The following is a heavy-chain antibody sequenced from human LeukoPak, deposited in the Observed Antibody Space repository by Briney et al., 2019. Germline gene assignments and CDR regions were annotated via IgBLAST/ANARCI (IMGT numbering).Heavy chain of an antibody. J-gene: IGHJ4*02. Sequence: PGGSLRLSCAASGFTFINYAMSWVRQAPGKRLEWVSAISGSVGTTYYADSVKGRFTISRDNSRNTLYLQMNSLRAEDTAVYYCANPFRDYGGYVFYFDSWGQGSLVTVSS. CDR1: GFTFINYA. CDR3: ANPFRDYGGYVFYFDS. V-gene: IGHV3-23*01. CDR2: ISGSVGTT. D-gene: IGHD4-17*01.